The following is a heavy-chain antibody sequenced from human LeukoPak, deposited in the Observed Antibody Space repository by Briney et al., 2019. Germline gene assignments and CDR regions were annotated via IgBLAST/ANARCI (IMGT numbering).Heavy chain of an antibody. Sequence: PSETLSLTCTVSGGSISSGDYYWSWIRQPPGKGLEWNGYIYYSGSTYYNPSLKSRVTISVDTSKNQFSLKLSSVTAADTAVYYCARDLIVGATAFDIWGQGTMVTVSS. J-gene: IGHJ3*02. D-gene: IGHD1-26*01. CDR2: IYYSGST. V-gene: IGHV4-30-4*01. CDR3: ARDLIVGATAFDI. CDR1: GGSISSGDYY.